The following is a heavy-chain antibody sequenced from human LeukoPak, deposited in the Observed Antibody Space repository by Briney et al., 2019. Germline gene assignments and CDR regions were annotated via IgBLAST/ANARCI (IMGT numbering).Heavy chain of an antibody. Sequence: GGSLRLSCAASGFTFSGYNMNWVRQAPGRGLEWVSDISGNSDTINYADSVKGRFTVSRDNANNSLSLQMNRLRAEDTAVYYCARARHYYGSGSYSLGAFDIWGQGTMVTVSS. V-gene: IGHV3-48*01. CDR3: ARARHYYGSGSYSLGAFDI. CDR2: ISGNSDTI. J-gene: IGHJ3*02. CDR1: GFTFSGYN. D-gene: IGHD3-10*01.